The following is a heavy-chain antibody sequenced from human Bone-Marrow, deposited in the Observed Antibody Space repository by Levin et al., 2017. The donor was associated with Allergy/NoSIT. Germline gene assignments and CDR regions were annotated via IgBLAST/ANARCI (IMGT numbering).Heavy chain of an antibody. CDR1: GFTFSNYA. Sequence: SCAASGFTFSNYAMHWVRQAPGKGLEWMALISYDGTKKYYADSVKGRFTISRDSSKNTLSLQMNSLRAEDTAVYYCARDGYNRYFLDYWGQGTLVTVSS. D-gene: IGHD5-24*01. J-gene: IGHJ4*02. CDR3: ARDGYNRYFLDY. V-gene: IGHV3-30*01. CDR2: ISYDGTKK.